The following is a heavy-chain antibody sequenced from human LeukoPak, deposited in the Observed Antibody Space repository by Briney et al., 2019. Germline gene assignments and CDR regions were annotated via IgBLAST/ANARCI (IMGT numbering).Heavy chain of an antibody. V-gene: IGHV3-7*01. D-gene: IGHD2/OR15-2a*01. J-gene: IGHJ4*02. CDR1: GFSFSRYW. CDR3: ARTSFYSFDY. CDR2: IKQDGGQK. Sequence: GGSLRLSCAASGFSFSRYWMSWVRQAPGKGLEWVAHIKQDGGQKYDVDSVKGRFTFSRDNAKNSLYLQMNSLRAEDTAVYYCARTSFYSFDYWGQGTLVTVSS.